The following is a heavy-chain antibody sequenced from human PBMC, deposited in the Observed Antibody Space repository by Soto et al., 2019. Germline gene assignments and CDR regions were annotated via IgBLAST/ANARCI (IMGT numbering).Heavy chain of an antibody. CDR1: GFTFTSYA. Sequence: GGALRLSCSASGFTFTSYAMSCVLQAPGKWLEWVSDISVRGDSTYYADPVQGRFTISRDNSKNTLYLQMNSLRAEDTALYYCAKDRYYGSGTYYWFDPWGQGTLVTVSS. CDR3: AKDRYYGSGTYYWFDP. D-gene: IGHD3-10*01. J-gene: IGHJ5*02. V-gene: IGHV3-23*01. CDR2: ISVRGDST.